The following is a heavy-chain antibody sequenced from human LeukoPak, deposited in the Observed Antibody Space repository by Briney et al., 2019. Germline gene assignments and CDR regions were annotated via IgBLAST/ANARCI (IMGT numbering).Heavy chain of an antibody. CDR2: ISGSGGST. Sequence: GGSLRLSCAASGFTFSSYAMSWVRQAPGKGLEWVSAISGSGGSTYYADSVKGRFTISRDNSKNIVFLQMNDLRTEGTAFYYCTRDSANYHFAYWGQGALVTVSS. V-gene: IGHV3-23*01. D-gene: IGHD1-7*01. CDR1: GFTFSSYA. CDR3: TRDSANYHFAY. J-gene: IGHJ4*02.